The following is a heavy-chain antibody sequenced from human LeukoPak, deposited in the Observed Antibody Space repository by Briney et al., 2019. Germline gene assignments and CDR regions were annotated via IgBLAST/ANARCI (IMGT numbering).Heavy chain of an antibody. Sequence: SETLSLTCAVSGGSISSGGYSWSWIRQPPGKGLEWIGYIYHSGSTYYNPSLKSRVTISVDRSKNQFSLKLSSVTAADTAVYYCATWGTENDYGGNRWGQGTLVTVSS. CDR3: ATWGTENDYGGNR. D-gene: IGHD4-23*01. CDR1: GGSISSGGYS. CDR2: IYHSGST. V-gene: IGHV4-30-2*01. J-gene: IGHJ4*02.